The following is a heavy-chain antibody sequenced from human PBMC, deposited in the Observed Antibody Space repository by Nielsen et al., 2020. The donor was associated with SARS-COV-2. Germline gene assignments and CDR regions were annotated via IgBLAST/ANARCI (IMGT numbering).Heavy chain of an antibody. CDR2: FDPEDGET. V-gene: IGHV1-24*01. Sequence: ASVKVSCKVSGYTLTELSMHWVRQAPGKGLEWMGGFDPEDGETIYAQKFQGRVTMTEDTSTDTAYMELSSLRSEDTAVYYCARAPIAAAGKGSIPIDYWGQGTLVTVSS. CDR3: ARAPIAAAGKGSIPIDY. J-gene: IGHJ4*02. D-gene: IGHD6-13*01. CDR1: GYTLTELS.